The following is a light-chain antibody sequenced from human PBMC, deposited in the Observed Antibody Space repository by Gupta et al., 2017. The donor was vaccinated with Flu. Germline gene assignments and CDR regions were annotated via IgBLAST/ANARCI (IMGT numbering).Light chain of an antibody. CDR2: KVS. CDR3: QQYNAYPYT. V-gene: IGKV1-5*03. J-gene: IGKJ2*01. Sequence: DIQLTQSPSTLPAIVGARVPLTCRASQSVSSWLAWYQQKPGKAPKLLIYKVSNLQSGVPSRFSGSGSGTEFSLTIRSLQPDDFATYHCQQYNAYPYTFGQGTTLEIK. CDR1: QSVSSW.